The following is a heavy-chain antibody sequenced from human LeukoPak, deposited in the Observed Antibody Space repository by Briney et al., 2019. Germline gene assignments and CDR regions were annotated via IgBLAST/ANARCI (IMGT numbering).Heavy chain of an antibody. Sequence: GGSLRLSCAASGFTFSSYSMNWVRQAPGKGLEGVSSISSSSSYIYYADSVKGRFTISRDNAKNSLYLQMNSLRAEDTAVYYCARDAYYDFWSGYWNYYGMDVWGQGTTVTVSS. CDR3: ARDAYYDFWSGYWNYYGMDV. J-gene: IGHJ6*02. CDR2: ISSSSSYI. CDR1: GFTFSSYS. D-gene: IGHD3-3*01. V-gene: IGHV3-21*01.